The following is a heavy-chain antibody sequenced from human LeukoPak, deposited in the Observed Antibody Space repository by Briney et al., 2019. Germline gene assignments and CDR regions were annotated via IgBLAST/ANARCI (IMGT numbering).Heavy chain of an antibody. V-gene: IGHV4-59*11. Sequence: SETLSLTCTVSGGSMTTHHWNWIRQTPGKGLEWIGYVFDSGRTKVNPSLTSRVTLSTDTSKNQLSLRLSSVTAADTAVYYCTTIKRGDIFGYFDYWGQGTLVTVSS. CDR1: GGSMTTHH. CDR3: TTIKRGDIFGYFDY. J-gene: IGHJ4*02. D-gene: IGHD5-18*01. CDR2: VFDSGRT.